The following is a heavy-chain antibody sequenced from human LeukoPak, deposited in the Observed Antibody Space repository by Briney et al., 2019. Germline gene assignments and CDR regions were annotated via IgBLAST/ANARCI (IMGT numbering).Heavy chain of an antibody. CDR2: INHSGST. Sequence: SETLSLTCAVYGGSFSGYYWSWIRQPPGKGLEWIGEINHSGSTNYNPSLKSRVTIPVDTSKNQFSLKLSSVTAADTAVYYCARGVRDGYNFRRCYFDYWGQGTLVTVSS. CDR3: ARGVRDGYNFRRCYFDY. D-gene: IGHD5-12*01. J-gene: IGHJ4*02. CDR1: GGSFSGYY. V-gene: IGHV4-34*01.